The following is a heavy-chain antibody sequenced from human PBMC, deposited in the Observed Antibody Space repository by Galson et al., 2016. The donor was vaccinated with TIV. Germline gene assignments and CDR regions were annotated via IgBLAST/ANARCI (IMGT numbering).Heavy chain of an antibody. Sequence: SLRLSCATSGLTFGSYAKHWVRQAPGKGLEWVVIISFDGRNEDYSDSAKGRFSISRDNSKNTLYLQMNSLRPEDTAVYFCARERTSVVGRSLDYWGQGTLVTVSS. CDR2: ISFDGRNE. CDR3: ARERTSVVGRSLDY. J-gene: IGHJ4*02. D-gene: IGHD5/OR15-5a*01. V-gene: IGHV3-30*04. CDR1: GLTFGSYA.